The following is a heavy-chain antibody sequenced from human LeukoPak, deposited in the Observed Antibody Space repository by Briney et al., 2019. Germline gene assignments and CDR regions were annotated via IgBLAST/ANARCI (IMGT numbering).Heavy chain of an antibody. D-gene: IGHD3-16*01. J-gene: IGHJ4*02. CDR3: ARAQRVEDPCLGY. CDR2: IIPIFGTA. Sequence: ASVKVSCKASGGTFSSYAISWVRQAPGQGLEWMGGIIPIFGTANYAQKFQGRVTITTDESTSTAYMELSSLRSEDTAVYYCARAQRVEDPCLGYWGQGTLVTVSS. V-gene: IGHV1-69*05. CDR1: GGTFSSYA.